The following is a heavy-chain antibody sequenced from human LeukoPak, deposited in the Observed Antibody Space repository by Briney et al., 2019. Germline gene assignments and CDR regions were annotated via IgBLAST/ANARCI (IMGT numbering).Heavy chain of an antibody. D-gene: IGHD6-6*01. CDR2: IKQDGSEK. J-gene: IGHJ4*02. CDR3: ARDRAVSSIAARCCGPDY. V-gene: IGHV3-7*03. CDR1: GSTFSSYW. Sequence: GGSLRLSCAASGSTFSSYWMSWVRQAPGKGLEWVANIKQDGSEKYYVDSVKGRFTISRDNAKNSLYLQMNSLRSDDTAVYYCARDRAVSSIAARCCGPDYWGQGTLVTVSS.